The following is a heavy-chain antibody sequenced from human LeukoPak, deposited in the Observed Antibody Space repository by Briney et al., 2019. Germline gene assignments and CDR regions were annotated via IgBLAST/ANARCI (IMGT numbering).Heavy chain of an antibody. V-gene: IGHV3-23*01. CDR1: GFTFSSYA. CDR3: AKFSRPRGYCSGGSCPNIDH. Sequence: GGSLRLSCAASGFTFSSYAMSWVRQAPGKGLEWVSAISGSGGSTYYADSVKGRFTISRDNSKNTLYLQMNSLRAEDTAVYYCAKFSRPRGYCSGGSCPNIDHWGQGTLVTVSS. J-gene: IGHJ4*02. D-gene: IGHD2-15*01. CDR2: ISGSGGST.